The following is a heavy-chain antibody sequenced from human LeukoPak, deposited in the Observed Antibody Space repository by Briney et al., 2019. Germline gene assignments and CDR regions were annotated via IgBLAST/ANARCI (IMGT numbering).Heavy chain of an antibody. CDR1: EFTFVRYA. Sequence: GGSLRLSCAASEFTFVRYAVNWVRQAPGKGLEWVSYISSSSFKIGYADSVKGRFTISRDNSKNSLYLQIDSLRVEDTAVYYCVRDPSYGSSWYYYMDVWGKGTTVTVSS. D-gene: IGHD6-13*01. J-gene: IGHJ6*03. V-gene: IGHV3-48*04. CDR3: VRDPSYGSSWYYYMDV. CDR2: ISSSSFKI.